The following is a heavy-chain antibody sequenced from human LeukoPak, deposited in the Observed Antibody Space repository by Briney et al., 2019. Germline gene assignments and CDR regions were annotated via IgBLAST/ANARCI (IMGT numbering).Heavy chain of an antibody. J-gene: IGHJ4*02. CDR3: ATITTMVRGPIRGGFDY. D-gene: IGHD3-10*01. CDR1: GYTLTELS. V-gene: IGHV1-24*01. Sequence: ASVKVSCKVSGYTLTELSMHWVRQAPGKGLEWMGGFDPEDGETIYAQKFQGRVTMTEDTSTDTAYMELSSLRSEDTAVYYCATITTMVRGPIRGGFDYWGQGTLVTVSS. CDR2: FDPEDGET.